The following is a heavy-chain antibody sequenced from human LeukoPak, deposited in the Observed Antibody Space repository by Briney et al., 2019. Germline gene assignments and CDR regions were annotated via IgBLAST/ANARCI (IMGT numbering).Heavy chain of an antibody. Sequence: PGGSLRLSCAASGFTFSSYAMRWVRQAPGKGLEWVSAISGSGGSTYYADSVKGRFPISRDNSKNTLYLQMNSLRAEDTAVYYCAKSPELRPSPFDYWGQGTLVTVSS. CDR3: AKSPELRPSPFDY. J-gene: IGHJ4*02. CDR1: GFTFSSYA. D-gene: IGHD1-26*01. CDR2: ISGSGGST. V-gene: IGHV3-23*01.